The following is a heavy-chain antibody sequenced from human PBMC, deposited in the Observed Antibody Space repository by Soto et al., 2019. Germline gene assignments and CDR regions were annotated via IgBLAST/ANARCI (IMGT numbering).Heavy chain of an antibody. V-gene: IGHV3-30-3*01. CDR2: ISDDGGNK. CDR3: ARRLTSTVSALGY. Sequence: QVHLVESGGGVAQAGMSLRLSCTASGLTFTSYAIHWVRQAPGTGLEWVSLISDDGGNKYFAESVRGRFLISRDKSKNTVSLQMSSLRPEDTAVYFCARRLTSTVSALGYWGQGTLVTVSS. J-gene: IGHJ4*02. CDR1: GLTFTSYA. D-gene: IGHD6-19*01.